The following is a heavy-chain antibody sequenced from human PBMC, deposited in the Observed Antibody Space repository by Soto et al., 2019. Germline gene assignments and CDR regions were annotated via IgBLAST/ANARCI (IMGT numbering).Heavy chain of an antibody. J-gene: IGHJ4*02. CDR3: ARPNGASGITGTPYGY. D-gene: IGHD1-20*01. CDR2: MSPANGNT. V-gene: IGHV1-3*01. CDR1: GYTFVNYD. Sequence: ASVKVSCKASGYTFVNYDLHWVRQAPGQSLEWMGWMSPANGNTRYPQKFRNRVTITRDTSATTAYMELRSLTSEDTAAYYCARPNGASGITGTPYGYWSEGTLVTSPQ.